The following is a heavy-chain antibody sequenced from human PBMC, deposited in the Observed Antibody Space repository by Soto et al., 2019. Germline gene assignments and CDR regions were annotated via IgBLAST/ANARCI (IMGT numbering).Heavy chain of an antibody. J-gene: IGHJ4*02. V-gene: IGHV1-18*01. CDR1: GYTFTSYG. CDR2: ISAYNGNT. D-gene: IGHD3-22*01. Sequence: ASVKVSCKASGYTFTSYGISWVRQAPGQGLEWMGWISAYNGNTNYAQKLQGRVTMTTDTSTSTAYMELRSLRSDDTAVYYCARDLHEGYYDSSGYSDYWGQGTLVTVSS. CDR3: ARDLHEGYYDSSGYSDY.